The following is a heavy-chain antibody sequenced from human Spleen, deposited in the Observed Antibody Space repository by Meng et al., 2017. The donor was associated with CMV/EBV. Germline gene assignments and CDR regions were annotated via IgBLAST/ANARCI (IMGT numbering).Heavy chain of an antibody. Sequence: GGSLRLSCAVSGFTVSDNYMTWVRRAPGKGLEWVSLLYSGGSTYYADFVKGRFTISRDSSKNTLFLQMDSLTVEDTAIYYCARGSSRLRVHFDSWGQGTLVTVSS. CDR3: ARGSSRLRVHFDS. CDR1: GFTVSDNY. J-gene: IGHJ4*02. D-gene: IGHD2-2*01. CDR2: LYSGGST. V-gene: IGHV3-53*01.